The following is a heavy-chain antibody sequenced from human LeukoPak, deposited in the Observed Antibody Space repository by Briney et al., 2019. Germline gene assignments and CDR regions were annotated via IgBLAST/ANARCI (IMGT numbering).Heavy chain of an antibody. Sequence: TGGSLRLSCAASGFTFSRYEMNWVRQAPGEGLEWVSYISRSGDTIYFADSVKGRLTISRDNAKNSLYLQMSSLRAEDTAVYYCARDYASDYWGQGTLVTVSS. V-gene: IGHV3-48*03. CDR1: GFTFSRYE. J-gene: IGHJ4*02. CDR3: ARDYASDY. CDR2: ISRSGDTI. D-gene: IGHD3-10*01.